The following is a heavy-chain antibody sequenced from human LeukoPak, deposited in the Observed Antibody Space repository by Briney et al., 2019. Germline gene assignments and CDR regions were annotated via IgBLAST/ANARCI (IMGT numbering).Heavy chain of an antibody. Sequence: ASVKVSCKASGYTFTGCYMHWVRQAPGQGLEWMGWINPNSGGTNYAQKFQGRVTMTRDTSISTACMELSRLRSDDTTVYYCARGREKDGYNWGLYYYYYGMDVWGQGTTVTVSS. D-gene: IGHD5-24*01. V-gene: IGHV1-2*02. CDR3: ARGREKDGYNWGLYYYYYGMDV. CDR2: INPNSGGT. CDR1: GYTFTGCY. J-gene: IGHJ6*02.